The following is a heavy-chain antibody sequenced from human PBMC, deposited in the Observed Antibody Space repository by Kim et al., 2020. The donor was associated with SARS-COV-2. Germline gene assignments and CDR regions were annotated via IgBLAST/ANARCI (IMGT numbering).Heavy chain of an antibody. CDR2: IRSKAYGGTT. J-gene: IGHJ6*02. CDR3: TRGTYYYDSSGYYSYYYYYGMDV. V-gene: IGHV3-49*04. D-gene: IGHD3-22*01. Sequence: GGSLRLSCTASGFTFGDYAMSWVRQAPGKGLEWEGFIRSKAYGGTTEYAASVKGRFTISRDDSKSIAYLQMNSLKTEDTAVYYCTRGTYYYDSSGYYSYYYYYGMDVWGQGTTVTVSS. CDR1: GFTFGDYA.